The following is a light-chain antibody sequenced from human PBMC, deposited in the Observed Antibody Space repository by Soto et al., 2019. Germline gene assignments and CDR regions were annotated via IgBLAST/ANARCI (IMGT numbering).Light chain of an antibody. CDR2: GAS. CDR3: QQYKNWPL. V-gene: IGKV3-15*01. Sequence: IAMTQSLATLSVSPGEGVTLTCRASQSVRSHLAWYQQKPGQPPRLLIYGASTRATGIPARFSGSGFGTEFTLTISSLQSEDFAVYYCQQYKNWPLFGQGTRLEIK. J-gene: IGKJ5*01. CDR1: QSVRSH.